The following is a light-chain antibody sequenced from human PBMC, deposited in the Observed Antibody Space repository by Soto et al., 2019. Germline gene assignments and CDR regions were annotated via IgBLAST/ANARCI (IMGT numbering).Light chain of an antibody. V-gene: IGKV3-15*01. CDR1: ENIYTN. CDR2: GAS. Sequence: EIVIKQSPPTLSVSPGERATLSCRASENIYTNLAWYQQKPGQAPRLLFYGASTRATGLPARFSGTGSGTEFTLTINSLQAEDSAVYYCQQYYNWPRTFCQGTRLEV. J-gene: IGKJ5*01. CDR3: QQYYNWPRT.